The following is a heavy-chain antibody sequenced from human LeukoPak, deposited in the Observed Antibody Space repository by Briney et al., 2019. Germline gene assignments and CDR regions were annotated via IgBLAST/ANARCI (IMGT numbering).Heavy chain of an antibody. V-gene: IGHV3-11*05. CDR1: GFSFRDRY. D-gene: IGHD3-22*01. CDR2: ISPNSDNI. CDR3: ARGGEYYDSEDY. J-gene: IGHJ4*02. Sequence: GGSLRLSCAATGFSFRDRYMSWIRQAPGKGMEWVAYISPNSDNIHYADSVKGRFTISRDNSKNTLYLQMNSLRAEDTAVYYCARGGEYYDSEDYWGQGTLVTVSS.